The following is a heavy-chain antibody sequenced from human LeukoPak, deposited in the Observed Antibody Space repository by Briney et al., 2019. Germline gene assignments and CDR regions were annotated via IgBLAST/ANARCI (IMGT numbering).Heavy chain of an antibody. Sequence: PGGSLRLSCAASGLTVRSDYMSWVRQAPGKGLEWVSTLYSGGTTYYADSVKGRFTISRDNSKNTLYLQMDSLSAEDTAVYFCARARGYSYGFDYWGQGTLVTVTS. V-gene: IGHV3-66*01. CDR2: LYSGGTT. J-gene: IGHJ4*02. CDR1: GLTVRSDY. CDR3: ARARGYSYGFDY. D-gene: IGHD5-18*01.